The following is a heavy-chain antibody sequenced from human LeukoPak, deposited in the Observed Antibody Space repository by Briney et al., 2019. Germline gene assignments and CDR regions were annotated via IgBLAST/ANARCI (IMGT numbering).Heavy chain of an antibody. V-gene: IGHV3-7*01. D-gene: IGHD2-8*01. J-gene: IGHJ4*02. Sequence: PGGSLRLSCTASGFTFSNYWMSWVRQAPGKGLEWVANIKQDGSEKYDVDSVKGRFTVSRDNAKNSLYLQMNSLRAGDTAVYYCAREGGIVLIVYATSPLGDLNSDFDYWGQGTLVTVSS. CDR2: IKQDGSEK. CDR1: GFTFSNYW. CDR3: AREGGIVLIVYATSPLGDLNSDFDY.